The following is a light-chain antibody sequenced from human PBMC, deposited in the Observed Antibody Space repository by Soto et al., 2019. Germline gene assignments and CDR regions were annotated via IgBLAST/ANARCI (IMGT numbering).Light chain of an antibody. J-gene: IGKJ1*01. Sequence: DIQMAHSPSTLSASLGDSVTITCRASQNINTWLTWYHQKPEIAPKLLISDAYTLQSGVPSRFSGSGSGPDFTLTIGSLQPEDFGTYYCQQSFIFPSTFGQGTKV. CDR1: QNINTW. CDR3: QQSFIFPST. V-gene: IGKV1-5*01. CDR2: DAY.